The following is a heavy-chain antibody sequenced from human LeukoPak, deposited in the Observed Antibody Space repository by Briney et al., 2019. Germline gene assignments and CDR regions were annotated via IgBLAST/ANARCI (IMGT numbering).Heavy chain of an antibody. J-gene: IGHJ5*02. CDR1: GGTFSSYA. CDR2: IIPIFGTA. CDR3: ARDYYDSSGYYWGNWFDP. D-gene: IGHD3-22*01. Sequence: AASVKVSCKASGGTFSSYAISWVRQAPGQGLEWMGGIIPIFGTANYAQKFQGRVTITADESTSTAYMELSSLRSEDTAVYYCARDYYDSSGYYWGNWFDPWGQGTLVTVSS. V-gene: IGHV1-69*13.